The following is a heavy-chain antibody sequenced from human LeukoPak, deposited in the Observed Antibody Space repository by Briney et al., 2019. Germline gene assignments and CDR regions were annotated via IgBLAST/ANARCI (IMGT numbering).Heavy chain of an antibody. Sequence: SVKVSCKASGGTFSSYAIGWVRQAPGQGLEWMGGIIPIFGTANYAQKFQGRVTMTRDTSTSTVYMELSSLRSEDTAVYYCARDRLETYYYYYGMDVWGQGTTVTVSS. V-gene: IGHV1-69*05. D-gene: IGHD1-1*01. J-gene: IGHJ6*02. CDR3: ARDRLETYYYYYGMDV. CDR2: IIPIFGTA. CDR1: GGTFSSYA.